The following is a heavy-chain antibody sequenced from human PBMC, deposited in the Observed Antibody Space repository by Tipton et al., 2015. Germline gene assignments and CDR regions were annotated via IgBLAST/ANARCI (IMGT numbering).Heavy chain of an antibody. Sequence: TLSLTCAVYGGSFSSYYWSWIRQPPGKGLEWIGSISHSGNTYYNPSLKSRVTMSRDTSKNQFSLKLTSVTAADTAVYYCACQDYDSLTRDYQTVDYWGQGTLVTVSS. CDR1: GGSFSSYY. V-gene: IGHV4-59*04. CDR2: ISHSGNT. D-gene: IGHD3-9*01. J-gene: IGHJ4*02. CDR3: ACQDYDSLTRDYQTVDY.